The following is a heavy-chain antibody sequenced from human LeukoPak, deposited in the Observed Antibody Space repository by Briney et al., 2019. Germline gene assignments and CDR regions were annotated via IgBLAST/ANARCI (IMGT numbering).Heavy chain of an antibody. D-gene: IGHD4-17*01. V-gene: IGHV3-30*04. CDR3: ARDSDGDYGAYFDY. Sequence: PGGSLRLSCAASGFTFSSYAMHWVRQAPGKGLEWVAVISYDGSNKYYADSVKGRFTISRDNSKNTLYLQMNSLRAEDTAVYYCARDSDGDYGAYFDYWGQGTLVTVSS. CDR2: ISYDGSNK. CDR1: GFTFSSYA. J-gene: IGHJ4*02.